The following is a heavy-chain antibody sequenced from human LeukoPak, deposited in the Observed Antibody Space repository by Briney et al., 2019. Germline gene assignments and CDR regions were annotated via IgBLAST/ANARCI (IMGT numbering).Heavy chain of an antibody. Sequence: PGGSLRLSCAVSGITLSNYGMSWVRQAPGKGREWVAGIIGSGSSKNYADSVKGRFSISRDNPKNTRYLQMSSLRAEDTAVYFCAKRGVVIRVILVGFHKEAYYFDSWGQGALVTVSS. CDR2: IIGSGSSK. D-gene: IGHD3-22*01. V-gene: IGHV3-23*01. J-gene: IGHJ4*02. CDR3: AKRGVVIRVILVGFHKEAYYFDS. CDR1: GITLSNYG.